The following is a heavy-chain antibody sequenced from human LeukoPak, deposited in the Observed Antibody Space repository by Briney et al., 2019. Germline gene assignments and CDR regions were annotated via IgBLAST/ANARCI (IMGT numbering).Heavy chain of an antibody. J-gene: IGHJ4*02. D-gene: IGHD1-26*01. CDR3: ARDYIVGATTVVFDY. CDR1: GYTFTGYY. V-gene: IGHV1-2*02. CDR2: INPNSGGT. Sequence: ASVKVSCKASGYTFTGYYMHWVRQAPGQGLEWMGWINPNSGGTNYAQKFQGRVTMTRDTSISTAYMELSRLRSDDTAVYYRARDYIVGATTVVFDYWGQGTLVTVSS.